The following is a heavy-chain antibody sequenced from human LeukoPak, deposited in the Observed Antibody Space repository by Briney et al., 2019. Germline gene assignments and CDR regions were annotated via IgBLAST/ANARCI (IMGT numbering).Heavy chain of an antibody. CDR1: GGSISSSSYY. V-gene: IGHV4-39*01. J-gene: IGHJ4*02. Sequence: YPSETLSLTCTVSGGSISSSSYYWGWIRQPPGKGLECIGSIYYSGSTYYNPSLKSRVTISVDTSKNQFSLKLNSVTAADTAFYFCARQTGSGLFILPGGQGTLVTVSS. CDR2: IYYSGST. CDR3: ARQTGSGLFILP. D-gene: IGHD3/OR15-3a*01.